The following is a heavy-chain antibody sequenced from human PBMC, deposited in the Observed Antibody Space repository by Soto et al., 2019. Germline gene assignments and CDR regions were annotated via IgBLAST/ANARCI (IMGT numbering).Heavy chain of an antibody. Sequence: ASVKVSCKASGYTFTSYGISWVRQAPGQGLEWMGWISAYNGNTNYAQKLQGRVTMTTDTSTSTAYMELRSLRSDDTAVYYCARDPGQSSSWYYYYYGMDVWGQGTTVTVSS. D-gene: IGHD6-13*01. CDR2: ISAYNGNT. CDR3: ARDPGQSSSWYYYYYGMDV. V-gene: IGHV1-18*01. CDR1: GYTFTSYG. J-gene: IGHJ6*02.